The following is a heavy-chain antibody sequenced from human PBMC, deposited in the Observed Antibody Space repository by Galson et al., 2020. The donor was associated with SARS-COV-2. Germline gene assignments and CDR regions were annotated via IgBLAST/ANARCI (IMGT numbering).Heavy chain of an antibody. J-gene: IGHJ4*02. CDR1: GYTFTSYA. D-gene: IGHD4-17*01. CDR2: INAGNGNT. Sequence: ASVKVSCKASGYTFTSYAMHWVRQAPGQRLEWMGWINAGNGNTKYSQKFQGRVTITRDTSASTAYMELSSLRSEDTAVYHCARATVTTLAPGDYWGQGTLVTVSS. V-gene: IGHV1-3*01. CDR3: ARATVTTLAPGDY.